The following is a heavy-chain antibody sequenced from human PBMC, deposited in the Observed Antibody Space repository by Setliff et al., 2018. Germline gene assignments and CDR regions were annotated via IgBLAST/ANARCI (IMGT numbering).Heavy chain of an antibody. CDR1: GGSISSGVYY. CDR2: IYYRGDT. D-gene: IGHD1-1*01. V-gene: IGHV4-39*01. CDR3: ARTGTYRYFDY. J-gene: IGHJ4*02. Sequence: SETLSLTCTVSGGSISSGVYYWAWIRQPPGKGLEWIGRIYYRGDTYYNASLKSRLTLSVDTSKNQVSLNLRSVTAADTAVYYCARTGTYRYFDYWGQGTQVTGS.